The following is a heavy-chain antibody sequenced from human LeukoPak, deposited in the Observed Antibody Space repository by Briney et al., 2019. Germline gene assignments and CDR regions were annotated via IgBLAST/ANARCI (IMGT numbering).Heavy chain of an antibody. CDR2: IYSGGST. V-gene: IGHV3-53*01. J-gene: IGHJ4*02. D-gene: IGHD4-17*01. CDR3: ARDRGDYGDLGIYFDY. Sequence: GGSLRLSCAASGFTFSNYYMSWVRQAPGKGLEWVSVIYSGGSTYYSDSVKGRFTTSRDNSKNTLYLQMNSLRAEDTAVYYCARDRGDYGDLGIYFDYWGQGTLVTVSS. CDR1: GFTFSNYY.